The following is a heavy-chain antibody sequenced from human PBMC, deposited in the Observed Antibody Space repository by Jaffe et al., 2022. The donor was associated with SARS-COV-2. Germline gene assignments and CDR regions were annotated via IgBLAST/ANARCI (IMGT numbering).Heavy chain of an antibody. CDR3: ARASPTMIVVDNAFDI. J-gene: IGHJ3*02. CDR1: GGSISSSSYY. Sequence: QLQLQESGPGLVKPSETLSLTCTVSGGSISSSSYYWGWIRQPPGKGLEWIGSIYYSGSTYYNPSLKSRVTISVDTSKNQFSLKLSSVTAADTAVYYCARASPTMIVVDNAFDIWGQGTMVTVSS. D-gene: IGHD3-22*01. CDR2: IYYSGST. V-gene: IGHV4-39*01.